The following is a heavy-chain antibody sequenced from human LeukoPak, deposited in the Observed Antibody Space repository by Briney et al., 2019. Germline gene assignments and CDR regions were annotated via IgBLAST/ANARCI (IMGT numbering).Heavy chain of an antibody. J-gene: IGHJ4*02. CDR1: GGSISSYY. CDR2: IYYSGST. V-gene: IGHV4-59*01. CDR3: ARSRGYSYGYYDY. D-gene: IGHD5-18*01. Sequence: PSETLSLTRTVSGGSISSYYWSWIRRPPGKGLEWIGYIYYSGSTNYNPSLKSRVTISVDTSKNQFSLKLSSVTAADTAVYYCARSRGYSYGYYDYWGQGTLVTVSS.